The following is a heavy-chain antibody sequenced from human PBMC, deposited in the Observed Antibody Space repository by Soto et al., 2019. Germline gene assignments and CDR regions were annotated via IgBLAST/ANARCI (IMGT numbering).Heavy chain of an antibody. CDR1: GFTFALYA. V-gene: IGHV3-9*01. CDR2: INYNGGNI. J-gene: IGHJ5*02. Sequence: EVELVESGGGLVQPGGSLRLSCAASGFTFALYAMRWVRQAPGKGLEWVSGINYNGGNIEYAASVKGRFSISRDNAKNSLNQQMNSLRAEDTDLYFCARGGQRGEVIPASFGSWGQGTLGTVSS. CDR3: ARGGQRGEVIPASFGS. D-gene: IGHD2-2*01.